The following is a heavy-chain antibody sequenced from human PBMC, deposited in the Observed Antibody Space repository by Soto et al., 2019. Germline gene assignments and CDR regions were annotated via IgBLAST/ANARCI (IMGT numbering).Heavy chain of an antibody. CDR2: IYYSGST. D-gene: IGHD5-18*01. CDR1: CGSISSYY. J-gene: IGHJ6*02. V-gene: IGHV4-59*08. CDR3: AGQYSFGSYGMDV. Sequence: SETLSLTCTVSCGSISSYYWSWIRQPPVKGLEWIGYIYYSGSTNYNPSLKSRVTISVDTSKNQFSLKLSSVTAADTAVYYCAGQYSFGSYGMDVWGQGTTVTVSS.